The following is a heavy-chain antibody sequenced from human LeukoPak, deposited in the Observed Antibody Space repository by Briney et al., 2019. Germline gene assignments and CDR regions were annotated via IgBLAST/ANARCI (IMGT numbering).Heavy chain of an antibody. Sequence: QPGGSLRLSCAASGFTFSSYEMNWVRQAPGKGLEWVSYILSSGKTIYYADSVKGRFTISRDNAKNSLYLQMNSLRAEDTAVYYCEREGWNDDLDYWGQGTVVTVSS. CDR2: ILSSGKTI. V-gene: IGHV3-48*03. CDR3: EREGWNDDLDY. D-gene: IGHD1-1*01. J-gene: IGHJ4*02. CDR1: GFTFSSYE.